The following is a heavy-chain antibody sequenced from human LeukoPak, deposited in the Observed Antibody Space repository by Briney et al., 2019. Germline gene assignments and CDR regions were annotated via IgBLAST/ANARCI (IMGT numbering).Heavy chain of an antibody. V-gene: IGHV4-59*01. CDR3: ARVDYDFWGGYIDAFDI. J-gene: IGHJ3*02. CDR1: GGSISSYY. CDR2: IYYSGST. Sequence: SETLSLTCTVSGGSISSYYWSWIRQPPGKGLEWIGYIYYSGSTNYNPSLKSRVTISVDKSKNQFSLKLSSVTAADAAVYYCARVDYDFWGGYIDAFDIWGQGTMVTVSS. D-gene: IGHD3-3*01.